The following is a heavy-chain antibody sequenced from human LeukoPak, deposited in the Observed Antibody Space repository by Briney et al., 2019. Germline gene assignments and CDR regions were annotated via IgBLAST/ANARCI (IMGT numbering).Heavy chain of an antibody. V-gene: IGHV3-48*03. CDR2: ISSGGSTI. Sequence: PGGSLRLSCAASGFTFSSYEMNWVRQAPGGGLEWVSYISSGGSTIYYADSVKGRFTISRDNAKNSLYLQMNSLSAEDTAVYYCARRHGDNGFDPWGQGTLVTVSS. CDR3: ARRHGDNGFDP. J-gene: IGHJ5*02. CDR1: GFTFSSYE.